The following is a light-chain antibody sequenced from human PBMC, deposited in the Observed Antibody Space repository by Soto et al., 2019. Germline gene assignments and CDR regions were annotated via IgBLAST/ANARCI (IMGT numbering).Light chain of an antibody. V-gene: IGLV2-14*01. CDR2: DVT. CDR1: SSDVGGYDF. J-gene: IGLJ2*01. CDR3: GSYTTSSLVV. Sequence: QSALTQPASVSGSPGQSITISCTGTSSDVGGYDFVAWYQQHPGKAPKLMIYDVTNRPSGVSNRFSGSKSGNTASLTISGLHAADEADYYCGSYTTSSLVVFGGGTKLTVL.